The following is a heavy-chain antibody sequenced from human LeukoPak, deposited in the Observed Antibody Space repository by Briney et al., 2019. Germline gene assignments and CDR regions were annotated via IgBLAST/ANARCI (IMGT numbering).Heavy chain of an antibody. D-gene: IGHD5-12*01. CDR3: ARDQGLGATIWYY. CDR1: GFSFSSYG. Sequence: GSLRLSCVGSGFSFSSYGMNWVRQSPGRGLEWVSSISSSSSYIYYADSVKGRFTISRDNAKNSLYLQMNSLRAEDTAVYYCARDQGLGATIWYYWGQGTLVTVSS. J-gene: IGHJ4*02. CDR2: ISSSSSYI. V-gene: IGHV3-21*01.